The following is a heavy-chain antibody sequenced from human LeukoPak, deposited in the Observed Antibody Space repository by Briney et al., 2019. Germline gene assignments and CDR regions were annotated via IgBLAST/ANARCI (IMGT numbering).Heavy chain of an antibody. Sequence: GGSLTLSCAASGFTFSSYNMSWVRQSPGKGLEWVSSISNNGGYIYYADSVKGRFTVSRDNSKKSVYLQMNSLRAEDTAVYYCASQLYCCGNNFSPRNFDHWGQGTLVTVSS. D-gene: IGHD2-15*01. CDR3: ASQLYCCGNNFSPRNFDH. V-gene: IGHV3-21*01. CDR2: ISNNGGYI. CDR1: GFTFSSYN. J-gene: IGHJ4*02.